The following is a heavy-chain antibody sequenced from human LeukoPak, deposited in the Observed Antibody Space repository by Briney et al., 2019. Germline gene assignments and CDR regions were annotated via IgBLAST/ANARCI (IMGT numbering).Heavy chain of an antibody. D-gene: IGHD6-19*01. CDR2: ISSASSYK. Sequence: PGGSLRLSCAASGFTFSDYSMKWVRQAPGKGLEWVSSISSASSYKYYGDSVKGRFTISRDNAKNSLYLQMNSLRVEDTAVYYCARGPTLIGEAGTWPLDYWGQGTLVIVSS. V-gene: IGHV3-21*01. CDR3: ARGPTLIGEAGTWPLDY. CDR1: GFTFSDYS. J-gene: IGHJ4*02.